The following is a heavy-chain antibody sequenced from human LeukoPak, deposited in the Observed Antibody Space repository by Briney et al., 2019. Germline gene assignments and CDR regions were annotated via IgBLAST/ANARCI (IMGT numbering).Heavy chain of an antibody. Sequence: PGGSLSLSCAASGFTFSSYSMSWVRQAPGKRLEWVSYISSSSSTIYYADSVKGRFTISRDNAKTSLYLQMNSLKDEDTAVYYCARIGEVPWVYSSGWYGMDVWGQGTTVTVSS. CDR1: GFTFSSYS. J-gene: IGHJ6*02. CDR3: ARIGEVPWVYSSGWYGMDV. CDR2: ISSSSSTI. D-gene: IGHD6-19*01. V-gene: IGHV3-48*02.